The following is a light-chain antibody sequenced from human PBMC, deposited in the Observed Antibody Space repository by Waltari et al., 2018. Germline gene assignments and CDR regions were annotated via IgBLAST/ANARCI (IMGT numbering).Light chain of an antibody. CDR1: QSVLYSSNNTNY. J-gene: IGKJ4*01. CDR3: QQYYSTPPLT. Sequence: DIVMTQSPDSLAVSLGERATINCKSSQSVLYSSNNTNYLAWYQQKPGQHPKLLIYWASTRESGVPDRFSGSGSGTDFTLTISSLQAEDVAVYYCQQYYSTPPLTFGGGTKVEIK. V-gene: IGKV4-1*01. CDR2: WAS.